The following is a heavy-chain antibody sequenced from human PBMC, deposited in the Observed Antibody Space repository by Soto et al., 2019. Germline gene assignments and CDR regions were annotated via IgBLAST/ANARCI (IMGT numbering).Heavy chain of an antibody. D-gene: IGHD3-10*01. CDR1: GFTFSSYG. CDR2: ISYDGSNK. CDR3: AKFYGSGSYRLTYGTVY. Sequence: GGSLRLSCAASGFTFSSYGMHWVRQAPGKGLEWVAVISYDGSNKYYADSVKGRFTISRDNSKNTLYLQMNSLRAEDTAVYYCAKFYGSGSYRLTYGTVYWGQGTLVTVSS. V-gene: IGHV3-30*18. J-gene: IGHJ4*02.